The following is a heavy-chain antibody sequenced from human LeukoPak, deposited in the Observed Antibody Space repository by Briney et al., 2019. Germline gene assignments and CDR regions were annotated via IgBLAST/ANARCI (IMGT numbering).Heavy chain of an antibody. D-gene: IGHD3-10*01. CDR3: AKDGGSGSYDY. CDR1: GYTFTDYY. V-gene: IGHV1-69-2*01. CDR2: VDPEDGET. J-gene: IGHJ4*02. Sequence: ASVKISCKVSGYTFTDYYMHLVQQAPGKGLEWMGLVDPEDGETIYAEKFQGRVTITADTSTDTAYMELSSLRSEDTAVYYCAKDGGSGSYDYWGQGTLVTVSS.